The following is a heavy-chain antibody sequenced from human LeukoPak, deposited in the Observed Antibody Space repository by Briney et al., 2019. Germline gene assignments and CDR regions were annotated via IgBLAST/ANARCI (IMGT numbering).Heavy chain of an antibody. V-gene: IGHV4-39*07. CDR2: IYYSGST. D-gene: IGHD6-6*01. CDR1: GGSISSSSYY. CDR3: ARDGKIAARPLGY. J-gene: IGHJ4*02. Sequence: SETLSLTCTVSGGSISSSSYYWGWIRQPPGKGLEWIGSIYYSGSTYYNPSLKSRVTISVDTSKNQFSLKLSSVTAADTAVYYCARDGKIAARPLGYWGQGTLVTVSS.